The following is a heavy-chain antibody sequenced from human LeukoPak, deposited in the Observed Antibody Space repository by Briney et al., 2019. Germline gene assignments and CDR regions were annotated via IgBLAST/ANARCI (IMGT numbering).Heavy chain of an antibody. J-gene: IGHJ4*02. Sequence: PGGSLRLSCAASGILFSDYYMSWIRQPPGKGLEWIGYTYYPGSTIYNPSLKSRVAISRDTSKTFSLKLNSVTAADTAVYYCAGHTLTAYSFDHWGQGTLVAVSS. CDR3: AGHTLTAYSFDH. CDR1: GILFSDYY. CDR2: TYYPGST. V-gene: IGHV4-59*01. D-gene: IGHD3-9*01.